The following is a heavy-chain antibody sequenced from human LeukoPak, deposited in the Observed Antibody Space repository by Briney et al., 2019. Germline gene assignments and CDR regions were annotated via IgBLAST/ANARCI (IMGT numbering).Heavy chain of an antibody. CDR1: GFTFSDYY. Sequence: GGSLRLSCAASGFTFSDYYMSWIRQAPGKGLEWVSYISSSSSYTNYVDSVKGRFTISRDNAKNSLYLQMNSLRAEDTAVYYCARSYSGYDWPATFDYWGQGTLVTVSS. J-gene: IGHJ4*02. CDR3: ARSYSGYDWPATFDY. D-gene: IGHD5-12*01. CDR2: ISSSSSYT. V-gene: IGHV3-11*06.